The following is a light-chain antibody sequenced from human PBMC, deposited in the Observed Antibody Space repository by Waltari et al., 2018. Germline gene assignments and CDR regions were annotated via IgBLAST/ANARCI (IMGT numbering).Light chain of an antibody. Sequence: QSSLTQPASVSGSPGQSITIPCSRTSSDLTNVHCVPWSQQYPGKAPKLIIYDVNNRPSGVSDRFSGSTSVNTASLTISGLQAEDEADYYCSLYTTNTRVFGGGTKLTVL. J-gene: IGLJ3*02. CDR2: DVN. CDR1: SSDLTNVHC. V-gene: IGLV2-14*03. CDR3: SLYTTNTRV.